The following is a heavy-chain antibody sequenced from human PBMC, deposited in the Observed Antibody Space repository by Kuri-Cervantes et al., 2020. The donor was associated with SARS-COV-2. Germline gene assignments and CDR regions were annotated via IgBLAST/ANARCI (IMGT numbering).Heavy chain of an antibody. Sequence: GGSLRLSCAASGFTFSSYAMSWVRLAPGKGLEWVSAISGSGGSTYYADSVKGRFTISRDNSKNTLYLQMNSLRGEDTALYYCVRALGAAEADFWGRGTLVTVSS. CDR3: VRALGAAEADF. D-gene: IGHD3-16*01. J-gene: IGHJ4*02. V-gene: IGHV3-23*01. CDR2: ISGSGGST. CDR1: GFTFSSYA.